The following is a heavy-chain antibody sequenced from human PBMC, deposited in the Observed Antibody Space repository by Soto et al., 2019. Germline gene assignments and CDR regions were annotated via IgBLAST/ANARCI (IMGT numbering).Heavy chain of an antibody. Sequence: ESGGGVVQPGRSLRLSCAASGFTFSSYVMHWVRQSPGKGLEWVALISYDGGHKYYADSVKGRFTISRDNSKNTLNLQMNSLRADDTAVYYCAKERRDGYNYPYFYYGMDVWGQGTTVTVSS. J-gene: IGHJ6*02. CDR2: ISYDGGHK. CDR1: GFTFSSYV. D-gene: IGHD5-12*01. CDR3: AKERRDGYNYPYFYYGMDV. V-gene: IGHV3-30*18.